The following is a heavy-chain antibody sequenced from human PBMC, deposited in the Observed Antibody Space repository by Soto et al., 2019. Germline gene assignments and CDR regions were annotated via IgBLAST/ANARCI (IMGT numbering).Heavy chain of an antibody. D-gene: IGHD3-9*01. CDR2: ISGSGGST. Sequence: PGGSLRLSCAASGFTFSTYSMSWVRQAPGKGLEWVSAISGSGGSTYYADSVKSRFTISRDNSKNTLYLQMNSLRAEDTAVYYCAKDSYDILTGYSNFDYWGQGTLVTVSS. V-gene: IGHV3-23*01. CDR3: AKDSYDILTGYSNFDY. J-gene: IGHJ4*02. CDR1: GFTFSTYS.